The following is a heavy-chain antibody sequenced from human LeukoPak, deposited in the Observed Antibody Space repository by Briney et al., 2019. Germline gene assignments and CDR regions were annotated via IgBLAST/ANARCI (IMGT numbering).Heavy chain of an antibody. V-gene: IGHV4-59*01. CDR1: GVSIRAYY. Sequence: SETLSLTCTVSGVSIRAYYWNWIRQPPGKGLEGVGFMYYDGSPDYNPSLKSRGTISVDTSKNHFSLKLSSVTAADTAVYYCARLRGASPRYYYMDVWGKGTTVTVSS. CDR3: ARLRGASPRYYYMDV. J-gene: IGHJ6*03. D-gene: IGHD3-9*01. CDR2: MYYDGSP.